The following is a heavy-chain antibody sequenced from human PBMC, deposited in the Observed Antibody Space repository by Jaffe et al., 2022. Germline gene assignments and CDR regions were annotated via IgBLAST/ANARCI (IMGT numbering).Heavy chain of an antibody. V-gene: IGHV3-74*01. CDR1: GFTFSRYW. J-gene: IGHJ3*02. Sequence: EVQLVESGGGLVQPGGSLRLSCAASGFTFSRYWMHWVRQAPGKGLVWVSRINSDGSSTNYADSVKGRFTISRDNAKNTLYLQMNSLRAEDTAVYHCARDYYYGSGSFDAFDIWGQGTMVTVSS. CDR2: INSDGSST. D-gene: IGHD3-10*01. CDR3: ARDYYYGSGSFDAFDI.